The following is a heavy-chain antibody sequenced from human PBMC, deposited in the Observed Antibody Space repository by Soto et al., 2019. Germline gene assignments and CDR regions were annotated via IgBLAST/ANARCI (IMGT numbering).Heavy chain of an antibody. CDR1: GFTFSNLG. D-gene: IGHD2-21*01. Sequence: QVQLVESGGGVVQPGGSLRLSCATSGFTFSNLGMHWVRQAPGKGLEWVGLISKNGDDQYYGESVKGRFIMSRDNSKNTLYLQLNSLRPDDTAVYYCAKDGYNAAFEVWGQGTMVTVSS. CDR2: ISKNGDDQ. CDR3: AKDGYNAAFEV. V-gene: IGHV3-30*19. J-gene: IGHJ3*01.